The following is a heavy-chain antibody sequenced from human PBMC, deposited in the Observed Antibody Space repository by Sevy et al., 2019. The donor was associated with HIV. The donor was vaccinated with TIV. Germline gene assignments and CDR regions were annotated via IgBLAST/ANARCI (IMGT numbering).Heavy chain of an antibody. Sequence: GGSLRLSCAASGFTSSSYWMSWVRQAPGKGLEWGANIKQDGSEKYYVDSVKGRFTISRDNTKNSLYLQMNSLRAEDTAVYYCARSPIPSDYYFDYWGQGTLVTVSS. CDR2: IKQDGSEK. J-gene: IGHJ4*02. D-gene: IGHD3-3*01. CDR3: ARSPIPSDYYFDY. CDR1: GFTSSSYW. V-gene: IGHV3-7*01.